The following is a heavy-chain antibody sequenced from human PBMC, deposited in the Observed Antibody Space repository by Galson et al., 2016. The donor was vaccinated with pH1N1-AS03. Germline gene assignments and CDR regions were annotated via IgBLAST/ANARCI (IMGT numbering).Heavy chain of an antibody. Sequence: SLRLSCAGSGFTFDAYAMHWVRQAPGKGLEWVSGIDWNSGTIGYTDSVQGRFTISRDNAKNSLYLQMNSLSGGDTALYYCAKSPGYCSAGICSDQGYFDSWGQGTLVTVSS. CDR3: AKSPGYCSAGICSDQGYFDS. V-gene: IGHV3-9*01. J-gene: IGHJ4*02. CDR2: IDWNSGTI. D-gene: IGHD2-15*01. CDR1: GFTFDAYA.